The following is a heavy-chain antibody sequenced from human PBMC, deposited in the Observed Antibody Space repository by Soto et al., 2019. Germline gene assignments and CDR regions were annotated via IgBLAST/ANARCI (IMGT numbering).Heavy chain of an antibody. CDR1: GGSITSSY. V-gene: IGHV4-59*01. CDR2: IYDTGISGYTPST. Sequence: ASETLSLTCTVSGGSITSSYWSWIRRPPGKGLEWIAYIYDTGISGYTPSTSYNPSLKSRVTMSVDTSKSQFSLRLTSVTAADTAVYYCARGEDAFFYYGLDVWGQGITVTVSS. CDR3: ARGEDAFFYYGLDV. J-gene: IGHJ6*02.